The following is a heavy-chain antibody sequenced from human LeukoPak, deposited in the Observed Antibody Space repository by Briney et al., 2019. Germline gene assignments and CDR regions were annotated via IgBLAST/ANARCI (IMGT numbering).Heavy chain of an antibody. V-gene: IGHV1-2*02. Sequence: GASVKVSCKASGYTFTGYYMHWVRQAPGQGLEWMGWINPNSGGTNYAQKFQGRVTMTRDTSISTAYMELSRLRSDDTAVYYCATLGRDDSGWPAEYFLHWGQGTLVTVSS. CDR3: ATLGRDDSGWPAEYFLH. D-gene: IGHD6-19*01. J-gene: IGHJ1*01. CDR1: GYTFTGYY. CDR2: INPNSGGT.